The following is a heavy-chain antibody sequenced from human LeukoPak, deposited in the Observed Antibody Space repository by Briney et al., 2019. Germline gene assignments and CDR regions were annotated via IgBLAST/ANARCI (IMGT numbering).Heavy chain of an antibody. J-gene: IGHJ4*02. Sequence: SSETLSLTCTVSGGSISSGSYYWSWIRQPAGKGLEWIGRIYTSGSTNYNPSLKSRVTISVDTSKNQFSLKLSSVTAADTAVYYCARMLSYYDSSGYYSYYFDYWGQGTLVTVSS. CDR3: ARMLSYYDSSGYYSYYFDY. V-gene: IGHV4-61*02. CDR1: GGSISSGSYY. D-gene: IGHD3-22*01. CDR2: IYTSGST.